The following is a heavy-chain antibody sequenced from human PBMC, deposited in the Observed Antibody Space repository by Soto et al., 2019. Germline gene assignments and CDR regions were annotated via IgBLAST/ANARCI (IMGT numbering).Heavy chain of an antibody. CDR1: GFTFSNAW. CDR2: IKSKTDGGTT. D-gene: IGHD3-10*01. Sequence: GGSLRLSCAASGFTFSNAWMSWVRQAPGKGLEWVGRIKSKTDGGTTDYAAPVKGRFTISRDDSKNTLYLQMNSLKTEDPAVYYCPTGITMVRGAIDYWGQGTLVTVSS. CDR3: PTGITMVRGAIDY. V-gene: IGHV3-15*01. J-gene: IGHJ4*02.